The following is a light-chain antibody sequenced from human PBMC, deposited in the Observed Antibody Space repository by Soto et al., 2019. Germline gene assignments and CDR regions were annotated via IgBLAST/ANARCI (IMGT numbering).Light chain of an antibody. CDR1: QSISIY. CDR2: ATS. V-gene: IGKV1-39*01. J-gene: IGKJ2*01. CDR3: QQTYSGPQT. Sequence: DIQMTQSPSSLSAYVGDRVTITCRASQSISIYANWYQQKAGKAPKLLIYATSTLQSGVPSRFSGSGSGTDFTLTISSLQPEDFAIYYCQQTYSGPQTFGQGTRL.